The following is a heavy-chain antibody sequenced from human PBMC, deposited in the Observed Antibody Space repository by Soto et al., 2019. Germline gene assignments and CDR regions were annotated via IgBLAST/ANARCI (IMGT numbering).Heavy chain of an antibody. D-gene: IGHD3-3*01. Sequence: GGSLRLSCAASGFIFSAYNMNWVRQAPGKGLEWVSSISSSTTYIYYADSVKGRFTISRDNAKNSLYLQMNSLRAEDTAVYYCARDRLQFLEWLLSADFDSWGQGTLVTVSS. V-gene: IGHV3-21*01. J-gene: IGHJ4*02. CDR1: GFIFSAYN. CDR2: ISSSTTYI. CDR3: ARDRLQFLEWLLSADFDS.